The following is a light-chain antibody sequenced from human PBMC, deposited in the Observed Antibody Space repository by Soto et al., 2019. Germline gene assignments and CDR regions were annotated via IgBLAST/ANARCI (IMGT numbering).Light chain of an antibody. Sequence: EVMLTQSPATLSLSPGERATLSCRASQSVNVNLAWHQQKPGQPPRLLIYGASTRAAGVPARFTGSGSGTEFTLTISSLQSDDFAVYYCQQYNHWPPYTFGQGTKLEIK. CDR1: QSVNVN. CDR2: GAS. J-gene: IGKJ2*01. CDR3: QQYNHWPPYT. V-gene: IGKV3-15*01.